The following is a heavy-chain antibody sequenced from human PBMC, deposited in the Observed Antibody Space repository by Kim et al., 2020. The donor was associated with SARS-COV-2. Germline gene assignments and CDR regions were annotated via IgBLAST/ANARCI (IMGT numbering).Heavy chain of an antibody. CDR1: GFTFSSYG. V-gene: IGHV3-30*04. J-gene: IGHJ6*01. CDR2: ISYDGSNK. Sequence: GGSLRLSCAASGFTFSSYGMHWVRQAPGKGLEWVAVISYDGSNKNYVDSVKGRFTISRDNSKNTLYLQMNSLRAEDTAVYYCARYIDSYSSGWIYYYYG. D-gene: IGHD6-19*01. CDR3: ARYIDSYSSGWIYYYYG.